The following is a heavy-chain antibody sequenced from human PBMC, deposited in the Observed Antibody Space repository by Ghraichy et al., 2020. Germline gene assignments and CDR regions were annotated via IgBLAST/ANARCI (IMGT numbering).Heavy chain of an antibody. Sequence: GGSLRLSCAASGFTFTNYAMSWVRQAPGKGLEWVSGATGSGGITYYADSVKGRFTISRDYSKSTMYLQMNSLRAEDTAVYYCAKNLRPSGSYAADWGQGTLVTFSS. CDR3: AKNLRPSGSYAAD. CDR1: GFTFTNYA. CDR2: ATGSGGIT. D-gene: IGHD1-26*01. V-gene: IGHV3-23*01. J-gene: IGHJ4*02.